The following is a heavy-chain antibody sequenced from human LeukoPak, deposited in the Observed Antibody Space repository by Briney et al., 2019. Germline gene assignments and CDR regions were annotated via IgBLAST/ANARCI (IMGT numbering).Heavy chain of an antibody. D-gene: IGHD3-3*01. CDR3: ARQFINDYDFWSTRGPLDY. Sequence: SETLSLTCAVYGGSFSGYYWSWIRQPPGKGLEWIGEINHSGSTNYNPSLKSRVTISVDTSKNQFSLKLSSVTAADTAVCYCARQFINDYDFWSTRGPLDYWGQGTLVTVSS. V-gene: IGHV4-34*01. J-gene: IGHJ4*02. CDR2: INHSGST. CDR1: GGSFSGYY.